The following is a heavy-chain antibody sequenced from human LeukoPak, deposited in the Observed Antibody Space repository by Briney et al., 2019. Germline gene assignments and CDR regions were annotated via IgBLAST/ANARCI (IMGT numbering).Heavy chain of an antibody. J-gene: IGHJ5*02. CDR2: INHSGST. Sequence: NSSETLSLTCAVYGGSFSDYYWSWIRQPPGKGLEWIGEINHSGSTYYNPSLKSRVAISVDTSKNQFSLKLNSVTAADTAVYYCARQRRRWGFGELFYKWFDPWGQGTLVTVSS. D-gene: IGHD3-10*01. CDR3: ARQRRRWGFGELFYKWFDP. CDR1: GGSFSDYY. V-gene: IGHV4-34*01.